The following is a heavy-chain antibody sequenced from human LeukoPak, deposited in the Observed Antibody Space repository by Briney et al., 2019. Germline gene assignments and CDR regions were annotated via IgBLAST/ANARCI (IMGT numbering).Heavy chain of an antibody. CDR3: AKDVRLNSSSSWPLDY. CDR1: GFTFSSYG. V-gene: IGHV3-30*18. J-gene: IGHJ4*02. D-gene: IGHD6-13*01. Sequence: GGSLRLSCAASGFTFSSYGMHWVRQAPGKGLEWVAVISYDGSDKYSADSVKGRFTISRDNSKNTLYLQMNSLRAEDTAVYYCAKDVRLNSSSSWPLDYWGQGTLVTVSS. CDR2: ISYDGSDK.